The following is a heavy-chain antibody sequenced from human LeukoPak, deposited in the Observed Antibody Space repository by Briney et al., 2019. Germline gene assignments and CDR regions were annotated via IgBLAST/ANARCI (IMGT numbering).Heavy chain of an antibody. J-gene: IGHJ4*02. CDR3: ARRYSYAYDY. V-gene: IGHV3-64*01. Sequence: PGGSLRLSCAASGFTFSSYGMHWVRQAPGKGLEYVSAISSNGGSTYYVNSVKGRFTISRDNSKNTLYLQMGSLRAEDMAVYYCARRYSYAYDYWGQGTLVTVSS. CDR1: GFTFSSYG. D-gene: IGHD5-18*01. CDR2: ISSNGGST.